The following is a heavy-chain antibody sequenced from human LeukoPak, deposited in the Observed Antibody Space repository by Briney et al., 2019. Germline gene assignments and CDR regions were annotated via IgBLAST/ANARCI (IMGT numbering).Heavy chain of an antibody. Sequence: PSETLSLTCTVSGGSISSYYWSWIRQPPGKGLEWIGYIYYSGSTNYNPSLKSRVTISVDTSKNQFSLKLSSVTAADTAVYYCARVRGSYKILNWFDPWGQGTPVTVSS. D-gene: IGHD1-26*01. J-gene: IGHJ5*02. CDR1: GGSISSYY. V-gene: IGHV4-59*01. CDR2: IYYSGST. CDR3: ARVRGSYKILNWFDP.